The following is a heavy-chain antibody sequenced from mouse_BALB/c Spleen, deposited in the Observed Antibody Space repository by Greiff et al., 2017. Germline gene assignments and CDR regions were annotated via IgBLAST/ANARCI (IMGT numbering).Heavy chain of an antibody. V-gene: IGHV1-47*01. Sequence: VQLQESGAELVKPGASVKMSCKAFGYTFTTYPIQWMKQNHGKSLEWIGNFHPYNDATKYNEKFKGKANLTVEKSSSTVYLELSRLTSDDSAVYYCARRGDYRYGAWFAYWGQGTLVTVSA. CDR3: ARRGDYRYGAWFAY. CDR1: GYTFTTYP. D-gene: IGHD2-14*01. J-gene: IGHJ3*01. CDR2: FHPYNDAT.